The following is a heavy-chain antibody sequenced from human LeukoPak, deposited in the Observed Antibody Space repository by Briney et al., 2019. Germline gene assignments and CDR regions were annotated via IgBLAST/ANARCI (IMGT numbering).Heavy chain of an antibody. CDR3: AKDGRPFDL. Sequence: GGSLRLSCAASGFTFDDYAMHWVRQAPGKGLEWVSGISWNSGSIGYADSVKGRFTISRDNAKNSLYLQMNSLRAGDMALYYCAKDGRPFDLWGRGTLVTVSS. V-gene: IGHV3-9*03. CDR2: ISWNSGSI. CDR1: GFTFDDYA. J-gene: IGHJ2*01.